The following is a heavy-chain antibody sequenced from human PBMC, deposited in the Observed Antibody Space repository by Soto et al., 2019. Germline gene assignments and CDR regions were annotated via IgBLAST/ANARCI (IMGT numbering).Heavy chain of an antibody. J-gene: IGHJ4*02. D-gene: IGHD6-19*01. V-gene: IGHV4-59*08. CDR2: IFYTGST. CDR1: GDSISSYY. CDR3: ARHGSPVADTGWLDS. Sequence: TSETLSLTCTVSGDSISSYYWSWIRQPPGKGLEWIGYIFYTGSTNYNPSLQSRVTISVDTSMNQFYLNLNSLTAADTAVYYCARHGSPVADTGWLDSWGQGTLVTVSS.